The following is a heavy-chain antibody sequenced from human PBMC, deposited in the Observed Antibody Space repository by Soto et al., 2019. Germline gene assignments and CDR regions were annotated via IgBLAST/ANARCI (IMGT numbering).Heavy chain of an antibody. CDR2: IIPILGIA. Sequence: GASVKVSCKASGGTFSSYTISWVRQAPGQGLEWMGRIIPILGIANYAQKFQGRVTITADKSTSTAYMELSSLRSEDTAVYYCARDPGYSSGSDAFDIWGQGTMVTVS. D-gene: IGHD6-19*01. CDR3: ARDPGYSSGSDAFDI. CDR1: GGTFSSYT. V-gene: IGHV1-69*04. J-gene: IGHJ3*02.